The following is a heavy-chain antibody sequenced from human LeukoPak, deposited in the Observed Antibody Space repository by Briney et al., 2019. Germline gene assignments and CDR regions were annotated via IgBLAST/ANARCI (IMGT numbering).Heavy chain of an antibody. CDR1: GDSFTSYC. CDR3: ARLKGVEGCDY. Sequence: GAALQIFCNGSGDSFTSYCIGWVRRLPGKGRVWRGIIFPGDSDTSYSPSFQGQVTISADPSITPSSLQWRSLKGTDTAMYDCARLKGVEGCDYWGQGTLVTVSS. CDR2: IFPGDSDT. V-gene: IGHV5-51*01. J-gene: IGHJ4*02. D-gene: IGHD1-1*01.